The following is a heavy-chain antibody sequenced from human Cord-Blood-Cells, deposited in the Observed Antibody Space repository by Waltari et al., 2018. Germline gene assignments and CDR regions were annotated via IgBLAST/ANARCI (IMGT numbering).Heavy chain of an antibody. CDR3: ATGLVRYCGGDCYSAFDI. D-gene: IGHD2-21*02. J-gene: IGHJ3*02. V-gene: IGHV1-24*01. CDR1: GYTLTDLS. Sequence: QVQLVQSGAEVKKPGASVKVSCKVSGYTLTDLSMHWVRQAPGKGLEWMGGCDPEDGETIYAQKFQGRVTMTEDTSTDTAYMELSSLRSEDTAVYYCATGLVRYCGGDCYSAFDIWGQGTMVTVSS. CDR2: CDPEDGET.